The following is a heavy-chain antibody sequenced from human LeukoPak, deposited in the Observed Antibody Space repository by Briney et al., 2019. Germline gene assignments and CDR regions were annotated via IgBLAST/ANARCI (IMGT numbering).Heavy chain of an antibody. D-gene: IGHD2-2*01. CDR3: AKDLGGVPAASGIDY. J-gene: IGHJ4*02. Sequence: GGSLRLSCAASGFTFSSHAMSWVRQAPGKGLEWVSAISGSGGSTYYADSVKGRFTISRDNSKNTLYLQMNSLRAEDTAVYYCAKDLGGVPAASGIDYWGQGTLVTVSS. V-gene: IGHV3-23*01. CDR2: ISGSGGST. CDR1: GFTFSSHA.